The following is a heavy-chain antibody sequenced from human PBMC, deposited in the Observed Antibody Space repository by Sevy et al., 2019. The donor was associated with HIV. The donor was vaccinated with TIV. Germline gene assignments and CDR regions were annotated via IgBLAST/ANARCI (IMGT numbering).Heavy chain of an antibody. V-gene: IGHV3-23*01. CDR1: GFSFTEFV. CDR3: AKDVVGGYYDSSGYSDH. J-gene: IGHJ4*02. CDR2: INSGGGST. D-gene: IGHD3-22*01. Sequence: GGSLRLSCAASGFSFTEFVMSWVRQSPGKGLEWVSTINSGGGSTYYADSVKGRFTISRDNSQNTLDLQMNSLRAEDTAVYYCAKDVVGGYYDSSGYSDHWGQGTLVTVSS.